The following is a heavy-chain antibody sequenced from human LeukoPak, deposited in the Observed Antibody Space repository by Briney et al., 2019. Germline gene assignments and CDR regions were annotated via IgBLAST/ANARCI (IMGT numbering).Heavy chain of an antibody. D-gene: IGHD6-13*01. J-gene: IGHJ4*02. V-gene: IGHV4-38-2*02. CDR2: INHSGST. CDR1: GYSISSGYY. Sequence: PSETLSLTCTVSGYSISSGYYWGWIRQPPGKGLEWIGEINHSGSTNYNPSLKSRVTISVDTSKNQFSLKLSSVTAADTAVYYCARGLWYRFDYWGQGTLVTVSS. CDR3: ARGLWYRFDY.